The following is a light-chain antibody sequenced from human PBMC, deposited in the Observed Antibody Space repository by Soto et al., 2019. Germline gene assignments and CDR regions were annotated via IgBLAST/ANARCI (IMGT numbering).Light chain of an antibody. J-gene: IGLJ1*01. Sequence: QSALTQPASVSGSPGQSITISCTGTSSDVGDYNYVSWYQQHPGKAPKLMIYEVSNRPSGVSNRFSGSKSGNTASLTISGLQAEDEADYYCQSYDSTLSARYVFGTGTKLTVL. V-gene: IGLV2-14*01. CDR1: SSDVGDYNY. CDR2: EVS. CDR3: QSYDSTLSARYV.